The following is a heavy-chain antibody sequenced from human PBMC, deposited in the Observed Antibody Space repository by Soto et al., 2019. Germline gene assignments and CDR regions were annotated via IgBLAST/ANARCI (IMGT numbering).Heavy chain of an antibody. Sequence: GGSLRLSCAASGFTVSGNYMSWVRQAPGKGLEWVSVIYSGGSTYYADSVKGRFTISRDNSKNTLYLQMNSLRAEDTAVYYCARWGIAARRGRDYWGQGTLVTVSS. D-gene: IGHD6-6*01. CDR3: ARWGIAARRGRDY. CDR1: GFTVSGNY. J-gene: IGHJ4*02. V-gene: IGHV3-66*01. CDR2: IYSGGST.